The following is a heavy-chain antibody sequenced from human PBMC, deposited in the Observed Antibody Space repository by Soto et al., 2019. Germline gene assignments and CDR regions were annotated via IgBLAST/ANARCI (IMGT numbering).Heavy chain of an antibody. CDR1: GYSFTSYC. CDR2: IYPGDSDT. D-gene: IGHD2-15*01. V-gene: IGHV5-51*01. CDR3: ARWEGMVVARYYYYYMDV. Sequence: VVSLKISWRGSGYSFTSYCIGRVRQMPGKGLEWMGIIYPGDSDTRYSPSFQGQVTISADKSISTAYLQWSSLKASDTAMYYCARWEGMVVARYYYYYMDVWGKGTTVTVSS. J-gene: IGHJ6*03.